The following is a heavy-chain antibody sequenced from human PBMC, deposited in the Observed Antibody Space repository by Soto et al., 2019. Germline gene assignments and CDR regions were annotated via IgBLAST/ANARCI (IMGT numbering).Heavy chain of an antibody. V-gene: IGHV3-9*01. CDR1: GFTFDDYA. CDR3: AKAKIYDSSGYYFDY. J-gene: IGHJ4*02. CDR2: ISGNSGSI. Sequence: EVQLVESGGGLVQPGRSLRLSCAASGFTFDDYAMHWVRQAPGKGLEWVSGISGNSGSIGYADSVKGRFTISRDNAKNSLYLQMNSLRAEDTALYYCAKAKIYDSSGYYFDYWGQGTLVTVSS. D-gene: IGHD3-22*01.